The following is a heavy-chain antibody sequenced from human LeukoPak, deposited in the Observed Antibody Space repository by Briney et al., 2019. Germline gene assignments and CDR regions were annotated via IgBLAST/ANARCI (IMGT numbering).Heavy chain of an antibody. J-gene: IGHJ6*03. V-gene: IGHV3-23*01. D-gene: IGHD4-11*01. Sequence: GGSLRLSCAASGFTFSSSAMSWVRQAPGKGLEWVSAISGSGGSTYYADSVKGRFTISRDNPKNTLYLQMNSLRAEDTAVYYCARTYSNYYYYMDVWGKGTTVTVSS. CDR2: ISGSGGST. CDR1: GFTFSSSA. CDR3: ARTYSNYYYYMDV.